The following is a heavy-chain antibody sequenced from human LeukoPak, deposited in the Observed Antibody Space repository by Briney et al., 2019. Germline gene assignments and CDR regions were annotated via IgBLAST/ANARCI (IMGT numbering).Heavy chain of an antibody. Sequence: PGGSLRLSCAASGFKFDDYGMSWVRQAPGKGLEWVSGINWNGENTGHADSVKGRFTISRDNAENSLFLQMDSLRDEDTALYFCERFDSGLPSWGQGTLVTVSS. D-gene: IGHD6-19*01. J-gene: IGHJ5*02. CDR2: INWNGENT. V-gene: IGHV3-20*04. CDR3: ERFDSGLPS. CDR1: GFKFDDYG.